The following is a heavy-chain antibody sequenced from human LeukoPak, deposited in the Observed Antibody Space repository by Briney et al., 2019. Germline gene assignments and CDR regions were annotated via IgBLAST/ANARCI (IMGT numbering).Heavy chain of an antibody. Sequence: GGSLRLSCAASGFTIDNYAMHWVRKVPGKGLEWVSLISGDGGSTYYADSVKGRFTISRDNSENSLYLQMNSLRTEDTALYYCAKEGVVVVAAIAFSYGMDVWGQGTTVTVSS. D-gene: IGHD2-15*01. CDR1: GFTIDNYA. V-gene: IGHV3-43*02. CDR2: ISGDGGST. J-gene: IGHJ6*02. CDR3: AKEGVVVVAAIAFSYGMDV.